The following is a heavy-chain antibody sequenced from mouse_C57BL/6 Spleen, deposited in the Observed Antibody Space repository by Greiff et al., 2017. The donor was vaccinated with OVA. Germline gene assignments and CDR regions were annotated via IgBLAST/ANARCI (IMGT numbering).Heavy chain of an antibody. V-gene: IGHV1-85*01. CDR1: GYTFTSYD. Sequence: QVQLKESGPELVKPGASVKLSCKASGYTFTSYDINWVKQRPGQGLEWIGWIYPRDGSTKYNEKFKGKATLTVDTSSSTAYMELHSLTSEDSAVYFCARETAQAEFAYWGQGTLVTVSA. CDR3: ARETAQAEFAY. CDR2: IYPRDGST. J-gene: IGHJ3*01. D-gene: IGHD3-2*02.